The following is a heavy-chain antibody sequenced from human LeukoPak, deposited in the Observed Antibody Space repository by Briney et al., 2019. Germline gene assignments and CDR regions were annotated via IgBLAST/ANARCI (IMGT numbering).Heavy chain of an antibody. CDR1: GFTFSSYA. D-gene: IGHD5-18*01. Sequence: GGSLRLSCAASGFTFSSYAMSWVRQAPGKGLEWVSAISGSGDNTYYADSVKGRFTISRDNSKNTLYLQINSLRSDDTAVYYCVKDLRYSYAYPDGFDTWSQGTMVTVSS. CDR3: VKDLRYSYAYPDGFDT. V-gene: IGHV3-23*01. CDR2: ISGSGDNT. J-gene: IGHJ3*02.